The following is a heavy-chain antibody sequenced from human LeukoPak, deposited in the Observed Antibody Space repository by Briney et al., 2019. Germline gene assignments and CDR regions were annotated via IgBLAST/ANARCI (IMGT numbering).Heavy chain of an antibody. CDR3: ARPGGYHFDY. CDR1: GFTFSSYA. CDR2: ISFDGSNK. Sequence: GGSLRLSCAASGFTFSSYAMHWVRQAPGKGLQWVAIISFDGSNKFYADSAKGRFTISRDNSKNTLYLQMNSLRTEDTAVYYCARPGGYHFDYWGQGTLVTVSS. D-gene: IGHD1-26*01. V-gene: IGHV3-30*04. J-gene: IGHJ4*02.